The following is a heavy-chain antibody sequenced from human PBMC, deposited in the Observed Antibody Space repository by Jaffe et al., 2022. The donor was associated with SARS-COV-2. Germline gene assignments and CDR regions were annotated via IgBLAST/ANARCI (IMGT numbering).Heavy chain of an antibody. CDR3: ARTNYYDSSGLIGEDYYYGMDV. V-gene: IGHV5-51*01. D-gene: IGHD3-22*01. J-gene: IGHJ6*02. CDR1: GYSFTSYW. Sequence: EVQLVQSGAEVKKPGESLKISCKGSGYSFTSYWIGWVRQMPGKGLEWMGIIYPGDSDTRYSPSFQGQVTISADKSISTAYLQWSSLKASDTAMYYCARTNYYDSSGLIGEDYYYGMDVWGQGTTVTVSS. CDR2: IYPGDSDT.